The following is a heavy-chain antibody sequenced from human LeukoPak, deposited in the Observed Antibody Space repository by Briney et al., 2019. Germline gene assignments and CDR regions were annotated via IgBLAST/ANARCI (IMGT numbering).Heavy chain of an antibody. CDR1: GFTFDDYG. D-gene: IGHD6-13*01. Sequence: GSLRLSCAASGFTFDDYGMSWVRQAPGKGLEWVSGINWNGGSTGYADSVKGRFTISRDNAKNSLYLQMNSLRAEDTALYYCARGSYSSSWKVYYYMDVWGKGTTVTVSS. J-gene: IGHJ6*03. CDR3: ARGSYSSSWKVYYYMDV. V-gene: IGHV3-20*04. CDR2: INWNGGST.